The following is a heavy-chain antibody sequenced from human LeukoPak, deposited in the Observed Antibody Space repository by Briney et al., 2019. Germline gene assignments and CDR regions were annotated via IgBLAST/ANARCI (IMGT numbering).Heavy chain of an antibody. V-gene: IGHV1-2*04. CDR3: ARETYGSGSYFDY. CDR1: GYTFTGYY. J-gene: IGHJ4*02. CDR2: INPNSGGT. Sequence: GASVKVSCKASGYTFTGYYRHWVRQAPGQGLEWMGWINPNSGGTNYAQKFQGWVTMTRDTSISTAYMELSRLRSDDTAVYYCARETYGSGSYFDYWGQGTLVTVSS. D-gene: IGHD3-10*01.